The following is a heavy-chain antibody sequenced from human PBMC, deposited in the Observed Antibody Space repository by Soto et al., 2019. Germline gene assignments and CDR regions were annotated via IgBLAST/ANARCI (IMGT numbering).Heavy chain of an antibody. CDR1: GSSINSSGYY. CDR2: MFYVVST. J-gene: IGHJ4*02. CDR3: ARLPSRHLVDY. Sequence: PSETLSLTCTVSGSSINSSGYYWGWIRQPPGKGLEWIGSMFYVVSTYYNPSLESRVTVSVGTSKNQFSLNLRSVTAADTAVYYCARLPSRHLVDYWGQGTLVTAPQ. V-gene: IGHV4-39*01. D-gene: IGHD3-3*02.